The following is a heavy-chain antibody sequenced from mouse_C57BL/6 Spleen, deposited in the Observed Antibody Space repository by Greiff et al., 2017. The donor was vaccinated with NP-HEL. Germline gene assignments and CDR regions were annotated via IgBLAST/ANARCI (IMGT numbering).Heavy chain of an antibody. CDR3: ARSDGYSDWYFDV. V-gene: IGHV1-55*01. D-gene: IGHD2-3*01. Sequence: QVQLQQSGAELVKPGASVKMSCKASGYTFTSYWITWVKQRPGQGLEWIGDIYLGSGSTNYNEKFKSKATLTVDTSSGTAYMQLSSLTSEDSAVYYCARSDGYSDWYFDVWGTGTTVTVSS. CDR2: IYLGSGST. J-gene: IGHJ1*03. CDR1: GYTFTSYW.